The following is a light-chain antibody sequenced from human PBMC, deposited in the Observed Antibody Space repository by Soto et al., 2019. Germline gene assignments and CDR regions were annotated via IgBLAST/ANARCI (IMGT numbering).Light chain of an antibody. J-gene: IGKJ4*01. V-gene: IGKV1-39*01. CDR2: AAS. CDR3: QQIYSAPLT. CDR1: QSITTY. Sequence: DIQMPHSPSSLSASVGDRVTITCRASQSITTYLNWYRQKPGKAPKLLIYAASSLQSGVPSRFSGSGSETEFTLSISSLQPEDFATYFCQQIYSAPLTFGGGTKVDIK.